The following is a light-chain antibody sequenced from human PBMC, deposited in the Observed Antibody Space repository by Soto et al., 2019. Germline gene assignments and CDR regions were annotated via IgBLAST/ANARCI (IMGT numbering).Light chain of an antibody. CDR1: QDISNY. V-gene: IGKV1-33*01. CDR3: QQYDNFPL. CDR2: DAS. J-gene: IGKJ4*01. Sequence: DLQMTQSPSSLSASVGDRVTITCQASQDISNYLNWYQQKVGKAPKLLIYDASNLQTGVPSRFSGGGSGTNFTFTISSLQPEDFATYYCQQYDNFPLFGGGTKVEIK.